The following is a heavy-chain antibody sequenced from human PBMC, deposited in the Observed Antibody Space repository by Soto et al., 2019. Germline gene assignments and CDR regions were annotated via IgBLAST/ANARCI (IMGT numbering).Heavy chain of an antibody. CDR2: IYPGDSDT. V-gene: IGHV5-51*03. Sequence: EVQLVQSGAEVKKPGESLKISCKGSGYSFTSYWIGWVRQMPGKGLEWMGIIYPGDSDTRYSPSFQGQVTISADKSISTAYLQWRSLKASDTAVYYCARAMVRGKNYYGVDVWGQGTTVIVSS. J-gene: IGHJ6*02. D-gene: IGHD3-10*01. CDR1: GYSFTSYW. CDR3: ARAMVRGKNYYGVDV.